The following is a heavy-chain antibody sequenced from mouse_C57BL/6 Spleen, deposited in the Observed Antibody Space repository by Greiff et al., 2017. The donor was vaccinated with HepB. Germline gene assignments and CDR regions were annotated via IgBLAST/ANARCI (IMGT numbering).Heavy chain of an antibody. CDR3: ARSGLRSSYGGFAY. J-gene: IGHJ3*01. CDR2: IYPSDSET. V-gene: IGHV1-61*01. D-gene: IGHD1-1*01. CDR1: GYTFTSYW. Sequence: QVQLKQPGAELVRPGSSVKLSCKASGYTFTSYWMDWVKQRPGQGLEWIGNIYPSDSETHYNQKFKDKATLTVDKSSSTAYMQLSSLTSEDSAVYYCARSGLRSSYGGFAYWGQGTLVTVSA.